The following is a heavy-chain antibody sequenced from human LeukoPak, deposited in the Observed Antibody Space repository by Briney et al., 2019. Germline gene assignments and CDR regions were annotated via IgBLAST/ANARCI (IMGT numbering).Heavy chain of an antibody. D-gene: IGHD3-22*01. CDR2: ISSSSSYI. Sequence: GGSLRLSCAASGFTFSSYSMNWVRQAPGKGLEWVSSISSSSSYIYYADSVKGRFTISRDNAKNSLYLQMNSLGAEDTAVYYCAGDWPMRGGLLDYWGQGTLVTVSS. CDR1: GFTFSSYS. V-gene: IGHV3-21*01. J-gene: IGHJ4*02. CDR3: AGDWPMRGGLLDY.